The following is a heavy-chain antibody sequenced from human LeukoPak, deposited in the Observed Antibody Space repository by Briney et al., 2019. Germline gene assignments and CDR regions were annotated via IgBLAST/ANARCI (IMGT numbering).Heavy chain of an antibody. D-gene: IGHD2-21*01. CDR1: GFTFSSYG. CDR2: IRYDGSNK. CDR3: AKELQSVVRFDY. Sequence: GGSLRLSCAASGFTFSSYGMHWVRQAPGKGLEWVAFIRYDGSNKYYADSVKGRFTISRDNSKNTLYLQMNSLRAEDTAVYYCAKELQSVVRFDYWGQGTLVTVSS. J-gene: IGHJ4*02. V-gene: IGHV3-30*02.